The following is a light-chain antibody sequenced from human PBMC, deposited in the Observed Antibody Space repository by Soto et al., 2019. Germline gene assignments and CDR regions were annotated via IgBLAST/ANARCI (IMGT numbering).Light chain of an antibody. J-gene: IGLJ1*01. Sequence: QSVLTQPASVSGSPGQSITISCSGTSSDAGSYDHVAWYQQFPGKTPKLMIYAVSNRPSGVSNRFSGSKSGNTASLTISGLQAEDEADYYCISYTGSSTSYVFGNGTKVTVL. V-gene: IGLV2-14*01. CDR1: SSDAGSYDH. CDR3: ISYTGSSTSYV. CDR2: AVS.